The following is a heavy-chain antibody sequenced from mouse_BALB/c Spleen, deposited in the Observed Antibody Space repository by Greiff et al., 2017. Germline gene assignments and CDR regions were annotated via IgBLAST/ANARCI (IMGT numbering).Heavy chain of an antibody. CDR3: ARSEYGNYWYFDV. CDR1: GFTFSSFG. CDR2: ISSGSSTI. Sequence: DVKLVESGGGLVQPGGSRKLSCAASGFTFSSFGMHWVRQAPEKGLEWVAYISSGSSTIYYADTVKGRFTISRDNPKNTLFLQMTSLRSEDTAMYYCARSEYGNYWYFDVWGAGTTVTVSS. V-gene: IGHV5-17*02. D-gene: IGHD2-10*02. J-gene: IGHJ1*01.